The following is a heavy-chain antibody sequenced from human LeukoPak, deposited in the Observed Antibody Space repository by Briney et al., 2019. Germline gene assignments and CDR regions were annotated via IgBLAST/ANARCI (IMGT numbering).Heavy chain of an antibody. CDR3: AKVSVVVAATPWYFDL. V-gene: IGHV3-53*01. CDR1: GFTVSSNY. Sequence: GGSLRLSCAASGFTVSSNYMSWVRQAPGKGLEWVSVIYSGGSTYYADSVKGRFTISRDNSKNTLYLQMNSLRAEDTAVYYCAKVSVVVAATPWYFDLWGRGTLVTVSS. J-gene: IGHJ2*01. D-gene: IGHD2-15*01. CDR2: IYSGGST.